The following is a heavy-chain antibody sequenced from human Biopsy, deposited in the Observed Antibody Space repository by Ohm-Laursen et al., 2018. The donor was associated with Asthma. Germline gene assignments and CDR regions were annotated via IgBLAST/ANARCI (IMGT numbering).Heavy chain of an antibody. J-gene: IGHJ4*02. V-gene: IGHV3-30*18. CDR1: GFMFRSFG. CDR3: AKRRGYSGHDNDY. D-gene: IGHD5-12*01. Sequence: SLRLSCSATGFMFRSFGMRWVRQAPGKGLEWVAVISYDGNHKFYEDSVKGRFTISRDNSKNTLYLQMNSLRTEDTAVYYCAKRRGYSGHDNDYWGQGTLVIVSS. CDR2: ISYDGNHK.